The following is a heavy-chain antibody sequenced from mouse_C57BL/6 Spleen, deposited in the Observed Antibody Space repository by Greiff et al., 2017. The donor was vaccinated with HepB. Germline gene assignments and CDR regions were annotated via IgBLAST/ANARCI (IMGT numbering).Heavy chain of an antibody. D-gene: IGHD2-10*01. J-gene: IGHJ2*01. CDR3: TASYYGKDD. CDR1: GFNIKDDY. Sequence: EVQLQQSGAELVRPGASVKLSCTASGFNIKDDYMHWVKQRPEQGLEWIGWIDPENGDTEYASKFQGKATITADTSSNTACLQLSSLTSDDTAVYYCTASYYGKDDWGQGTTLTVSS. CDR2: IDPENGDT. V-gene: IGHV14-4*01.